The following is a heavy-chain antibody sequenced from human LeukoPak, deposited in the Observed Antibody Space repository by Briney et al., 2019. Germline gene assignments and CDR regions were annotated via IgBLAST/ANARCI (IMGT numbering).Heavy chain of an antibody. CDR3: ARSYYDSSGYYHEAHFDY. CDR2: IYPGDSDT. V-gene: IGHV5-51*01. Sequence: GESLKISCKGSGYSFTSYWIGWVRQMPGKGLEWMGIIYPGDSDTRYSPSFQGQATISADKSISTAYLQWSSLKASDTAMYYCARSYYDSSGYYHEAHFDYWGQGTLVTVSS. D-gene: IGHD3-22*01. CDR1: GYSFTSYW. J-gene: IGHJ4*02.